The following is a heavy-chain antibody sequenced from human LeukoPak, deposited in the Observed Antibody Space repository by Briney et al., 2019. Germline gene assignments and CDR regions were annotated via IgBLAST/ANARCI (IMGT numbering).Heavy chain of an antibody. CDR3: ARDQFRYGDYVGY. D-gene: IGHD4-17*01. Sequence: GASVKVSCKASGYTFTTYNINWVRQAPGQGLEWMGWISGYNGNTNYAQKLQGRVTMTTDTSTSTAYMELRSLKSDDTAVYYCARDQFRYGDYVGYWGQGTLVTVSS. J-gene: IGHJ4*02. V-gene: IGHV1-18*01. CDR1: GYTFTTYN. CDR2: ISGYNGNT.